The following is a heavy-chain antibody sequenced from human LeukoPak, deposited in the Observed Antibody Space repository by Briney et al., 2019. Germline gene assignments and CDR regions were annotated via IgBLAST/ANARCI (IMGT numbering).Heavy chain of an antibody. J-gene: IGHJ4*02. D-gene: IGHD3-3*01. CDR2: ISYHGKNE. Sequence: GGSLRLSCAASGFSFSDYGMHWVRQAPGKGPEWVAVISYHGKNEYYADSVKGRFTISRDNSKNTLYLQMNSLRAEDTAVYYCAKDQLLFGVVIIPSIFDYWGQGNLVTVSS. CDR1: GFSFSDYG. CDR3: AKDQLLFGVVIIPSIFDY. V-gene: IGHV3-30*18.